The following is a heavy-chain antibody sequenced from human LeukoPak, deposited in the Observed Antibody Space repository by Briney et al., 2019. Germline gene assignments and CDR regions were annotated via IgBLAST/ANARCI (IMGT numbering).Heavy chain of an antibody. Sequence: GASAKVSCKASGYTFTSYYMHWVRQAPGQGLEWRGIINPSGGSTSYAQKFQGRVTMTRDMSTSTVYMELSSLRSEDTAVYYCARAGQGLRYFDWFKRYYYFDYWGQGTLVTVSS. V-gene: IGHV1-46*01. CDR1: GYTFTSYY. CDR3: ARAGQGLRYFDWFKRYYYFDY. D-gene: IGHD3-9*01. CDR2: INPSGGST. J-gene: IGHJ4*02.